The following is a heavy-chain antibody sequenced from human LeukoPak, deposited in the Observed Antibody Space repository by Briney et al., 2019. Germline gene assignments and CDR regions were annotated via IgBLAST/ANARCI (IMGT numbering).Heavy chain of an antibody. CDR2: IIPIFGTA. Sequence: GSSVKVSCKASGGTFSSYAISWVRQAPGQGLEWMGRIIPIFGTANYAQKFQGRVTITTDESTSTAYMELSSLRSEDTAVYYCAAGGDIVVVPAAIWGQGTLVTVSS. CDR3: AAGGDIVVVPAAI. V-gene: IGHV1-69*05. J-gene: IGHJ4*02. D-gene: IGHD2-2*01. CDR1: GGTFSSYA.